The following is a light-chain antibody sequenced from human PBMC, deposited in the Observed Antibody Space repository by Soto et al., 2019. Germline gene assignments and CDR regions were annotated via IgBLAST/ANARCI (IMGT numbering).Light chain of an antibody. J-gene: IGKJ3*01. V-gene: IGKV1-27*01. CDR2: AAS. CDR3: QKYDIAPFT. CDR1: QGFSNY. Sequence: DIQMTQSPSSLSASVGDRVTITCRASQGFSNYLAWYQQRPGNAPKLLIYAASTLQSGVPSRFSGSGSETDFTLTISGLQPEDVATYYCQKYDIAPFTFGPGTKVDIK.